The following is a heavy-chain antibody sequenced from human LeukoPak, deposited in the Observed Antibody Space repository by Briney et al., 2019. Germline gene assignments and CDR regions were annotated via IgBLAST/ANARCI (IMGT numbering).Heavy chain of an antibody. CDR3: AKEVEYYDFWSGYDY. D-gene: IGHD3-3*01. Sequence: GGSLRLSCAASGFTFSSYAMSWVRQAPGKGLEWVSGISGSGGSTYFADSVKGRFTISRDNSKNTLYLQMNSLRAEDTAVYYCAKEVEYYDFWSGYDYWGQGTLVTVSS. CDR2: ISGSGGST. CDR1: GFTFSSYA. J-gene: IGHJ4*02. V-gene: IGHV3-23*01.